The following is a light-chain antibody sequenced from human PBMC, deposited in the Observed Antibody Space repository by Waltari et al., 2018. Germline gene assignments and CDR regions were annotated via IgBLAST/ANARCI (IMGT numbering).Light chain of an antibody. J-gene: IGLJ2*01. V-gene: IGLV3-25*03. CDR3: QTADRSGTHVV. CDR1: IFTNLP. Sequence: SYELTQPPSVSVSPGQTARITCSADIFTNLPAYGYQQRPGQAPVLVIYKDSERPSGIPERFSGSSSGTVVSLIISGVQPEDEADYYCQTADRSGTHVVFGGGTKLTVI. CDR2: KDS.